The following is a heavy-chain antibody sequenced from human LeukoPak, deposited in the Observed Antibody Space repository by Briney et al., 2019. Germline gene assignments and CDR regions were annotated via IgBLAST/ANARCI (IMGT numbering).Heavy chain of an antibody. V-gene: IGHV4-59*01. J-gene: IGHJ5*02. Sequence: PSETLSLTCAVSGGSISSYYWSWIRQSPGKGLECIGYIHYTGSTNYNPSLKSRVTISVETSKNQFSLKLKSVTAADTAVYYCARGGYYGSGNDFRFDPWGQGTLVTVSS. CDR2: IHYTGST. CDR3: ARGGYYGSGNDFRFDP. D-gene: IGHD3-10*01. CDR1: GGSISSYY.